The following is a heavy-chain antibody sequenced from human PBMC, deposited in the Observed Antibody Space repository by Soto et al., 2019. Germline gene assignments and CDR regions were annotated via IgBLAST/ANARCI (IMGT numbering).Heavy chain of an antibody. V-gene: IGHV2-5*02. CDR3: AHSGTLALAIQLWFPSFDY. Sequence: SGPTLVKPTQTLTLTCTFSGFSLSTSGVGVGWIRQPPGKALEWLALIYWDDDKRYSPSLKSRLTITKDTSKNQVVLTMTNMDPVDTATYYCAHSGTLALAIQLWFPSFDYWGQGTLVTVSS. CDR1: GFSLSTSGVG. D-gene: IGHD5-18*01. CDR2: IYWDDDK. J-gene: IGHJ4*02.